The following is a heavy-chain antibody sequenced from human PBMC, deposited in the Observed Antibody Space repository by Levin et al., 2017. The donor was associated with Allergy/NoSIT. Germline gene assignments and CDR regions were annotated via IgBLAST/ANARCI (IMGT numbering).Heavy chain of an antibody. Sequence: PSETLSLTCAISGDSVSSNSAAWLWIRQSPSRGLEWLGRTYYRSKWYTDYAVSVKSRITINPDTSKNQFSLQLNSMSPEDTAVYYCARDWGSGMDVWGQGTTVTVFS. J-gene: IGHJ6*02. D-gene: IGHD3-16*01. CDR3: ARDWGSGMDV. CDR2: TYYRSKWYT. CDR1: GDSVSSNSAA. V-gene: IGHV6-1*01.